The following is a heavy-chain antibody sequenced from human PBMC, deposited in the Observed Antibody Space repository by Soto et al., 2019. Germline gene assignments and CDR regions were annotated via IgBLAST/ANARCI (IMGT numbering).Heavy chain of an antibody. Sequence: PSETLSLTCTVSGGSISSYYWSWIRQPPGKGLEWIGYIYYSGSTNYNPSLKSRVTISVDTSKNQFSLKLSSVTAAYTAVYYCARGSGGSFYYYMDVWGKGTTVTVSS. CDR1: GGSISSYY. CDR3: ARGSGGSFYYYMDV. D-gene: IGHD2-15*01. CDR2: IYYSGST. J-gene: IGHJ6*03. V-gene: IGHV4-59*08.